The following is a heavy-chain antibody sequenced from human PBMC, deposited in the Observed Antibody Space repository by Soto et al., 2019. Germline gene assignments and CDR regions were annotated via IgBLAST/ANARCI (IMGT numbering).Heavy chain of an antibody. Sequence: QVQLVESGGGVVQPGRSLRLSCAASGFTFSSYAMHWVRQAPGKGLEWVAVISYDGSNKYYADSVEGGFTIAGDNSKNTLDLQRNSLRAEETAVYYWGGAERWLQLYDFDYWGQGTLVTVSS. V-gene: IGHV3-30-3*01. D-gene: IGHD5-12*01. CDR2: ISYDGSNK. CDR3: GGAERWLQLYDFDY. J-gene: IGHJ4*02. CDR1: GFTFSSYA.